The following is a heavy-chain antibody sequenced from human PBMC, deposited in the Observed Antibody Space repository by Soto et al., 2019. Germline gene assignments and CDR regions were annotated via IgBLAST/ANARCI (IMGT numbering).Heavy chain of an antibody. CDR1: CASIRRSPYQ. Sequence: XETLSISWTVSCASIRRSPYQWGWIRQPPGRGLEWIVSAYYSESTYYNPSLRSRVTISVDTSKNQFSLKVSSVTAADTAVYYCARHRNWTVDYWGQGTLVTVSS. CDR2: AYYSEST. D-gene: IGHD1-1*01. V-gene: IGHV4-39*01. CDR3: ARHRNWTVDY. J-gene: IGHJ4*02.